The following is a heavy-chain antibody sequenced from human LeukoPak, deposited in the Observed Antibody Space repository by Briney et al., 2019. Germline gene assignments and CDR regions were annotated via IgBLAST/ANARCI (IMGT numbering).Heavy chain of an antibody. CDR3: ATPGHYDSWSGYQARPLYYYYRDV. J-gene: IGHJ6*03. D-gene: IGHD3-3*01. CDR2: IIPIFGTA. CDR1: GCTFSSYA. Sequence: ASVKVSCKASGCTFSSYAISWVRQAPGQGLEWMGGIIPIFGTANYAQKFQGRVTITADESTSTAYIELSSLRSEDTAVYYCATPGHYDSWSGYQARPLYYYYRDVWGKGTTVTVSS. V-gene: IGHV1-69*13.